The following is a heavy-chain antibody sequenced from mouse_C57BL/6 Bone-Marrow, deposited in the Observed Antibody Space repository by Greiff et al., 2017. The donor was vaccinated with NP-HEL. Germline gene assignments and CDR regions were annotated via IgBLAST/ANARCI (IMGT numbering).Heavy chain of an antibody. Sequence: QVQLQQSGAELVRPGASVTLSCKASGYTFTDYEMHWVKQTPVHGLEWIGAIDPETGGTAYNQKFKGKAILTADKSSSTAYMELRSLTSEDSAVDYCTRWGYIYAMDYWGQGTSVTVSS. CDR1: GYTFTDYE. J-gene: IGHJ4*01. CDR3: TRWGYIYAMDY. V-gene: IGHV1-15*01. D-gene: IGHD2-2*01. CDR2: IDPETGGT.